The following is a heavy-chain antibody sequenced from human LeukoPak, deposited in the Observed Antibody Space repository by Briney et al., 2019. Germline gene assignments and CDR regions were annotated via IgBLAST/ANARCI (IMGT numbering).Heavy chain of an antibody. D-gene: IGHD6-19*01. J-gene: IGHJ4*02. CDR1: GGSISSYY. V-gene: IGHV4-59*01. CDR3: ARGEGYSSGWYLYYFDY. Sequence: SETPSLTCTVSGGSISSYYWSWIRQPPGKGLEWIGYIYYSGSPNYNPSLKSRVTISVDTSKNQFSLKLSSVTAADTAVYYCARGEGYSSGWYLYYFDYWGQGTLVTVSS. CDR2: IYYSGSP.